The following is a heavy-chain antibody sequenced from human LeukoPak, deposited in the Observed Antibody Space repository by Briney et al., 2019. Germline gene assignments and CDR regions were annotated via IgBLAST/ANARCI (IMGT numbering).Heavy chain of an antibody. Sequence: GGSLRLSCAASGFTFSSYWMSWVRQAPGKGLEWVANIKQDGSEKYYVDSVKGRFTISRGNAKNSLYLQMNSLRAEDTAVYYCARGGLDYYDSSGSYYYYYYMDVWGKGTTVTVSS. J-gene: IGHJ6*03. V-gene: IGHV3-7*01. CDR2: IKQDGSEK. D-gene: IGHD3-22*01. CDR1: GFTFSSYW. CDR3: ARGGLDYYDSSGSYYYYYYMDV.